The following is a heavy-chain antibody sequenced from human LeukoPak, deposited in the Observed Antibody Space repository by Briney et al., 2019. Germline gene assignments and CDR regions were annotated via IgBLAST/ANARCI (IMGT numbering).Heavy chain of an antibody. CDR3: ARGRGLIGTSRFDP. J-gene: IGHJ5*02. V-gene: IGHV1-3*01. CDR1: GYTFSNSG. CDR2: INAGNGNR. D-gene: IGHD3-10*01. Sequence: ASVKVSCKTSGYTFSNSGLHWVRQDPGQSLEWMGWINAGNGNRKYSQKFQDRLTITRDTSASTVYMELNSLKSGDTAMYFCARGRGLIGTSRFDPWGQGTLVIVSS.